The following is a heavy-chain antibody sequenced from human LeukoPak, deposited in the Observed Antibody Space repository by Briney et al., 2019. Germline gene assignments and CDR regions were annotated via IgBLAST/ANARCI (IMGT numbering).Heavy chain of an antibody. CDR2: IYHSGST. CDR3: ARARSIAAIPFDY. J-gene: IGHJ4*02. V-gene: IGHV4-30-2*01. D-gene: IGHD6-6*01. Sequence: SETLSLTCAVSGGSVSSDGYSWSWIRQPPGKGLEWIGYIYHSGSTYYNPSLKSRVTISVDRSKNQFSLNLSSVTAADTAVYYCARARSIAAIPFDYWGQGTLVTVSS. CDR1: GGSVSSDGYS.